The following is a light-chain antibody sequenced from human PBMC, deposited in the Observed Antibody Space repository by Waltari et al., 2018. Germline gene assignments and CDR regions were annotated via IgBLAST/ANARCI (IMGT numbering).Light chain of an antibody. V-gene: IGLV2-23*01. Sequence: QSALTQPASVSGSPGQSITISCTGTSSDVGSYKLVSWYQQHPGKAPRLMIYADRNRPAGSSNRFSGRKSGNTASLTISGLQAEDEAAYYCCSYAGSSTVKFGEGTYLTVL. CDR3: CSYAGSSTVK. CDR1: SSDVGSYKL. CDR2: ADR. J-gene: IGLJ2*01.